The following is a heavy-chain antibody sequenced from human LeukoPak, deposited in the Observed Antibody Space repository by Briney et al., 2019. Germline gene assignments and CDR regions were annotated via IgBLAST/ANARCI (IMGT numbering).Heavy chain of an antibody. CDR3: ARASTYYYDSSGGAFDT. CDR1: GFTFSSYG. V-gene: IGHV3-33*01. D-gene: IGHD3-22*01. Sequence: QPGRSLRLSCAASGFTFSSYGMHWVRQAPGKGLEWVAVIWYDGSNKYYADSVKGRFTISRDNSKNTLYLQMNSLRAEDTAVYYCARASTYYYDSSGGAFDTWGQGTMVTVSS. CDR2: IWYDGSNK. J-gene: IGHJ3*02.